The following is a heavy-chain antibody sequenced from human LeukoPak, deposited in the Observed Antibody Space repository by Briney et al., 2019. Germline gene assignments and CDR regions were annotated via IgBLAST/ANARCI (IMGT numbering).Heavy chain of an antibody. V-gene: IGHV4-34*01. CDR1: GGSFSGYY. CDR2: INHSGST. J-gene: IGHJ4*02. Sequence: SETLSLTCAVYGGSFSGYYCSWIRQPPGKGLEWIGEINHSGSTNYNPSLKSRVTISVDTSKNQFSLKLSSVTAADTAVYYCARGRRAGRQSSGLDYWGQGTLVTVSS. CDR3: ARGRRAGRQSSGLDY. D-gene: IGHD6-19*01.